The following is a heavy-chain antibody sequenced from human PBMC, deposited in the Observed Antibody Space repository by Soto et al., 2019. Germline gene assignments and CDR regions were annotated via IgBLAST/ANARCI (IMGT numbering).Heavy chain of an antibody. CDR2: INHSGST. D-gene: IGHD3-3*01. J-gene: IGHJ4*02. CDR1: GGSFSGYY. CDR3: ARGRFLEWLLYRYAVFDY. Sequence: QVQLQQWGAGLLKPSETLSLTCAVYGGSFSGYYWSWIRQPPGKGLGWIGEINHSGSTNYNPSLKSRVTISVDTSKNQFSLKLSSVTAADTAVYYCARGRFLEWLLYRYAVFDYWGQGTLVTVSS. V-gene: IGHV4-34*01.